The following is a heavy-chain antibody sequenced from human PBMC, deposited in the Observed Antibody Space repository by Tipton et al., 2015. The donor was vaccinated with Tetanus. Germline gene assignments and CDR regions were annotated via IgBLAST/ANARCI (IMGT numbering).Heavy chain of an antibody. Sequence: TLSLTCAVYGGSFSGYYWSWIRQPPGKGLEWIGEIYHSGNTNYNPSLKSRVSISVDTSMNSFSLNLSSVTAADTAVYYCARTAGGAGSYYKGKFYFDHWGQGTQVTVSS. D-gene: IGHD3-10*01. CDR1: GGSFSGYY. V-gene: IGHV4-34*01. CDR3: ARTAGGAGSYYKGKFYFDH. J-gene: IGHJ4*02. CDR2: IYHSGNT.